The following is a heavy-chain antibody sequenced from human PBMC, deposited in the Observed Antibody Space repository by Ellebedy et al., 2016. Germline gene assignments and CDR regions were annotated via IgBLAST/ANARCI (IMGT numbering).Heavy chain of an antibody. V-gene: IGHV1-69*10. J-gene: IGHJ4*02. CDR1: GGTFSSYA. D-gene: IGHD6-6*01. CDR2: IIPIVGIA. CDR3: ARDSLGHNSSSLSGYFDS. Sequence: ASVKVSCKASGGTFSSYAISWVRQAPGQGLEWMGGIIPIVGIANYAQKFQGRVTITADKSTSTAYMELSSLRSEDTAMYYCARDSLGHNSSSLSGYFDSWGQGTLVTVSS.